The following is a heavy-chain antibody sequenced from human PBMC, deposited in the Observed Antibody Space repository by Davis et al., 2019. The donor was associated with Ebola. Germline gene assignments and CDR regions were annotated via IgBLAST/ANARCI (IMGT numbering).Heavy chain of an antibody. D-gene: IGHD3-3*01. CDR2: ISYDGSNK. V-gene: IGHV3-30*18. CDR1: GFTFSSYG. J-gene: IGHJ6*02. CDR3: AKDRSDLEWLSRHYYYYYGMDV. Sequence: GGSLRLSCAASGFTFSSYGMHWVRQAPGKGLEWVAVISYDGSNKYYADSVKGRFTISRDNSRNTLYLQMNSLRAEDTAVYYCAKDRSDLEWLSRHYYYYYGMDVWGQGTTVTVSS.